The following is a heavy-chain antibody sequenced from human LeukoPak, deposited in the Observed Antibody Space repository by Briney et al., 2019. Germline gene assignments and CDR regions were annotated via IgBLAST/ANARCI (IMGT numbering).Heavy chain of an antibody. CDR1: GGSISRSNCY. J-gene: IGHJ2*01. CDR3: ARACPSSSSSRGWYIDL. V-gene: IGHV4-39*07. D-gene: IGHD6-6*01. CDR2: IHYSGTT. Sequence: PTETLSLTCTVSGGSISRSNCYWGWIRQPPGKGLEWIGSIHYSGTTYHNPTLKSRVTMSIDTSTDQFSLTLNSVTAADTAMYYCARACPSSSSSRGWYIDLWGRGTLVTVSS.